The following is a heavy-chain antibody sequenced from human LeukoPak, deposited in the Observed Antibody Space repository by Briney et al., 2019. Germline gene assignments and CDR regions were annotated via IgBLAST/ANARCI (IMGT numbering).Heavy chain of an antibody. CDR2: ITGSSGTT. CDR3: ARDQALQLVGDS. Sequence: GGSLRLSCAASGFTFDTHHMSWVRQAPGKGLEWLSDITGSSGTTHYSDSVTGRFTISRDNSKNTLYLQMDNLRVEDTAVYYCARDQALQLVGDSWGQGTLVSVSS. CDR1: GFTFDTHH. V-gene: IGHV3-23*01. D-gene: IGHD6-13*01. J-gene: IGHJ4*02.